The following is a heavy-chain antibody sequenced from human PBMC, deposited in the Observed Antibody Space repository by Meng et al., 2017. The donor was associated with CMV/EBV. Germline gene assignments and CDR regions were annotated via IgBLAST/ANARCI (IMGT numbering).Heavy chain of an antibody. CDR3: ARGFSWGVQQLVRRNWFDP. J-gene: IGHJ5*02. V-gene: IGHV4-34*01. CDR1: GGSFSGYY. D-gene: IGHD6-13*01. CDR2: INHSGST. Sequence: GSLRLSCAVYGGSFSGYYWSWIRQPPGKELEWIGEINHSGSTNYNPSPKSRVTISVDTSKNQFSLKLSSVTAADTAVYYCARGFSWGVQQLVRRNWFDPWGQGTLVTVSS.